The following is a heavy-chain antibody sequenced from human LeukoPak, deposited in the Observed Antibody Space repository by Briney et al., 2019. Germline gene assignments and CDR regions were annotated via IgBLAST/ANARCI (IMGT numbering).Heavy chain of an antibody. Sequence: GGSLRLSCAASGFTFSSYAMHWVRQAPGKGLEWVAVISYDGSNKYYADSVKGRFTISRDNSKNTLYLQMNSLRAEDAAVYYCARVFGIFDYWGQGTLVTVSS. CDR2: ISYDGSNK. D-gene: IGHD3-10*01. J-gene: IGHJ4*02. V-gene: IGHV3-30*04. CDR3: ARVFGIFDY. CDR1: GFTFSSYA.